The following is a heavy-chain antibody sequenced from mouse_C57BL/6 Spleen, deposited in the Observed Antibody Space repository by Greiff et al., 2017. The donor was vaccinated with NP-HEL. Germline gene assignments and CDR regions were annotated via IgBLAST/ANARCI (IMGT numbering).Heavy chain of an antibody. V-gene: IGHV5-4*03. D-gene: IGHD2-5*01. CDR2: ISDGGSYT. CDR3: ARVYSNWEDYFDY. Sequence: EVKLVESGGGLVKPGGSLKLSCAASGFTFSSYAMSWVRQTPEKRLEWVATISDGGSYTYYPDNVKGRFTISRDNAKNNLYLQMSHLKSEDTAMYYCARVYSNWEDYFDYWGQGTTLTVSS. J-gene: IGHJ2*01. CDR1: GFTFSSYA.